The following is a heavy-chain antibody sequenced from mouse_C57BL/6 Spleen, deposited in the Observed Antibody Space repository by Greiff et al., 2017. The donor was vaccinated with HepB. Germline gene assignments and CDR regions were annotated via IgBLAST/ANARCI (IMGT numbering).Heavy chain of an antibody. V-gene: IGHV1-81*01. CDR1: GYTFTSYG. CDR2: IYPRSGNT. D-gene: IGHD1-1*01. CDR3: ARRSPLYYYGSSGYYFDY. Sequence: QVQLKESGAELARPGASVKLSCKASGYTFTSYGISWVKQRTGQGLEWIGEIYPRSGNTYYNEKFKGKATLTADKSSSTAYMELRSLTSEDSAVYFCARRSPLYYYGSSGYYFDYWAKAPLSQSPQ. J-gene: IGHJ2*01.